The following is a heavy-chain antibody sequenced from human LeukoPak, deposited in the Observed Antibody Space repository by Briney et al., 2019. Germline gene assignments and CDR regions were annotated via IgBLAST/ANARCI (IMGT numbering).Heavy chain of an antibody. Sequence: GGSLRLSCAASGFIFSDYYMSWIRQAPGKGLEWVSYISSSNSYTNYADSVKGRFTISRDDAKKSLYLEMNSLRAEDTAVYYCARDFTTWGYSGLFDYWGQGTLVTVSS. CDR3: ARDFTTWGYSGLFDY. CDR2: ISSSNSYT. D-gene: IGHD1-26*01. CDR1: GFIFSDYY. J-gene: IGHJ4*02. V-gene: IGHV3-11*06.